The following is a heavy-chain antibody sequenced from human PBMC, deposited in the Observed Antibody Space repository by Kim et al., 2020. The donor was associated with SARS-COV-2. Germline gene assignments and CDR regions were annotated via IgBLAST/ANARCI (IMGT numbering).Heavy chain of an antibody. D-gene: IGHD3-22*01. V-gene: IGHV4-30-4*01. CDR3: ARPDSSGYYSAFDI. J-gene: IGHJ3*02. Sequence: SETLSLTCTVSGGSISSGDYYWSWIRQPPGKGLEWIGYIYYSGSTYYNPSLKSRVTISVDTSKNQFSLKLSSVTAADTAVYYCARPDSSGYYSAFDIWGQGTMVTVSS. CDR2: IYYSGST. CDR1: GGSISSGDYY.